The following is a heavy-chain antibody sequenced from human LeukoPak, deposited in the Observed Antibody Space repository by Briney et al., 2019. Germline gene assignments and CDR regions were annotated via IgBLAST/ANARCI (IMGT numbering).Heavy chain of an antibody. J-gene: IGHJ4*02. CDR1: GGSISSYY. Sequence: SETLSLTCTVSGGSISSYYWSWIRQPPGKGLEWIGSIYHSGSTYYNPSLKSRVTISVDTSKNQFSLKLSSVTAADTAVYYCATLKGDYFDYWGQGTLVTVSS. CDR3: ATLKGDYFDY. V-gene: IGHV4-59*04. CDR2: IYHSGST.